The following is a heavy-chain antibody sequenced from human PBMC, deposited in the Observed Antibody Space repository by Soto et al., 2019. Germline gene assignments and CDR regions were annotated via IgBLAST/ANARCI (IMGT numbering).Heavy chain of an antibody. D-gene: IGHD1-1*01. J-gene: IGHJ5*02. CDR2: ITHSGNT. Sequence: QVQLQQWGAGLLKPSETLSLTCAVYGGSFSGSYWSWIRQPPGKGLEWIGEITHSGNTNYNPSLKSGGTIAVDTARGQFSLKLTSMTAADTAVYCCARELAAPNTYWFDPCGQGTLVTVSS. CDR1: GGSFSGSY. V-gene: IGHV4-34*01. CDR3: ARELAAPNTYWFDP.